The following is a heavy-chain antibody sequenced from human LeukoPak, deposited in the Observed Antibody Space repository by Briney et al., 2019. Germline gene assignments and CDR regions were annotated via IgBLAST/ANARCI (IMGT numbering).Heavy chain of an antibody. D-gene: IGHD3-22*01. V-gene: IGHV1-69*13. J-gene: IGHJ5*02. CDR1: GGTFSSYP. Sequence: SVKVSCKASGGTFSSYPINWVRQAPGQGLEWLGGIIPMFGAANYAQNFEGRVTITADESTSTAYMELRSLRSEDTAVYYCARDFDYYDIRGVGGLDPWGQGTLVTVSS. CDR3: ARDFDYYDIRGVGGLDP. CDR2: IIPMFGAA.